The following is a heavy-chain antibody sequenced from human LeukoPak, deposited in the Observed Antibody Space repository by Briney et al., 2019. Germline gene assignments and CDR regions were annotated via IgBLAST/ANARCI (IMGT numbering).Heavy chain of an antibody. V-gene: IGHV1-2*04. CDR1: GYTFTGYY. J-gene: IGHJ4*02. CDR2: INPNSGGT. CDR3: ARARPIYDILTGYTYYFDY. D-gene: IGHD3-9*01. Sequence: ASVKVSCTASGYTFTGYYMHWVRQAPGQGLEWMGWINPNSGGTNYAQKFQGWVTMTRDTSISTAYMELSRLRSDDTAVYYCARARPIYDILTGYTYYFDYWGQGTLVTVSS.